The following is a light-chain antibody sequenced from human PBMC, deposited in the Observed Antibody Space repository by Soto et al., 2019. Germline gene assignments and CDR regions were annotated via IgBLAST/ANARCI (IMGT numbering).Light chain of an antibody. CDR1: SSNIGAGYD. Sequence: QSVLTQTPSVSGAPGQTITMSCTGSSSNIGAGYDVHWYQQLPGAAPRLLIYADNNRPSGVPDRFSASNSGTSASLAITGLQGEDEAVYYCQSYDTSLSGVIFGVGTKVTVL. V-gene: IGLV1-40*01. CDR3: QSYDTSLSGVI. J-gene: IGLJ2*01. CDR2: ADN.